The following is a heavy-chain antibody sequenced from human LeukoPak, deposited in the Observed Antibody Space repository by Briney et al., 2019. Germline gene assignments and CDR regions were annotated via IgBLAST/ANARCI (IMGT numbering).Heavy chain of an antibody. V-gene: IGHV4-39*01. Sequence: SETLSLTCNVSGGSISSSSYYWGWIRQSPGRGLEWIGSIYYSGSTYYNESLKSRVTVSVDTSKNQFSLKLTSVTAADTAVYFCARETIMTSVSVSYYYGIDVWGQGTTVTVSS. D-gene: IGHD4-17*01. CDR1: GGSISSSSYY. CDR2: IYYSGST. CDR3: ARETIMTSVSVSYYYGIDV. J-gene: IGHJ6*02.